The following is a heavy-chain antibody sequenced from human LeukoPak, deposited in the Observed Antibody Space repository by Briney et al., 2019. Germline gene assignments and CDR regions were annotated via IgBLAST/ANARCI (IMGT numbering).Heavy chain of an antibody. D-gene: IGHD3-9*01. Sequence: AGGSLRLSCAASGFTFYDYAIYSVRQGPGKGLGWVSDISWDSVSTGYADSVNARFTISRDNAKTSLYLQMNSLRDEDTAMYYSAKGPLHQYFDWLTGRQDDAFDIWGQGTMVTVSS. CDR3: AKGPLHQYFDWLTGRQDDAFDI. CDR1: GFTFYDYA. V-gene: IGHV3-9*01. J-gene: IGHJ3*02. CDR2: ISWDSVST.